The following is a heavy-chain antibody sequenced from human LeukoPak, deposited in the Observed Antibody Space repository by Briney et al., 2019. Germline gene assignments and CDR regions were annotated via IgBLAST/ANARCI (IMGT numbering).Heavy chain of an antibody. D-gene: IGHD3-10*01. CDR1: GNSISSGYY. V-gene: IGHV4-38-2*02. J-gene: IGHJ4*02. Sequence: SETLSLTCTVSGNSISSGYYWGWIRQPPGKGLEWIGIIYHTGTTYYNSSLKSRVTISVDTSKNQFSLKLNFVTAADAAVYYCARKGRGPYGSVNGYFDYWGQGTLVTVSS. CDR3: ARKGRGPYGSVNGYFDY. CDR2: IYHTGTT.